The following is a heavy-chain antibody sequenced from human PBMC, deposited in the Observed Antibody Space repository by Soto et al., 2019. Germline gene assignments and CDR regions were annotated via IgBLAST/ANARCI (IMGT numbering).Heavy chain of an antibody. CDR3: VRSGDDYGSYIDY. D-gene: IGHD4-17*01. CDR2: INHRGNS. V-gene: IGHV4-38-2*01. CDR1: GYSISSGYY. J-gene: IGHJ4*02. Sequence: SETLSLTCDVSGYSISSGYYWAWVRQPPGKGMEWISSINHRGNSFYNPSLKSRVTISVDTSKNQGSLKVSSVTAADTAVYYCVRSGDDYGSYIDYWGQGTLVTVSS.